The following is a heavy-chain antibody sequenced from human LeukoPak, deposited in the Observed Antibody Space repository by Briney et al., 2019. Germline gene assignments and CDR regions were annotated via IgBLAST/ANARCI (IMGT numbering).Heavy chain of an antibody. V-gene: IGHV4-61*01. CDR3: ARCDSSGYYEFDY. CDR2: IYYSGSI. Sequence: SETLSLTCTVSGGSVSSGSYYWSWIRQPPGKGLEWIGYIYYSGSINYNPSLKSRVTISVDTSKNQFSLKLSSVTAADTAVYYCARCDSSGYYEFDYWGQGTLVTVSS. CDR1: GGSVSSGSYY. J-gene: IGHJ4*02. D-gene: IGHD3-22*01.